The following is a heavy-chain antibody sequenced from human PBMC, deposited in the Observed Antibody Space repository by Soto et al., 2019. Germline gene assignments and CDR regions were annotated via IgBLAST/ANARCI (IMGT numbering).Heavy chain of an antibody. CDR2: ISKSSTTI. Sequence: PGGSLRLSCIASGFTLSTYRMTWVRQAPGKGLEWLSYISKSSTTINYADSVKGRFTISRDNAKNSVYLEMISLRDEDSAVYYCARDPPNSYYYGMDVWGQGTTVTVSS. CDR1: GFTLSTYR. CDR3: ARDPPNSYYYGMDV. J-gene: IGHJ6*02. V-gene: IGHV3-48*02.